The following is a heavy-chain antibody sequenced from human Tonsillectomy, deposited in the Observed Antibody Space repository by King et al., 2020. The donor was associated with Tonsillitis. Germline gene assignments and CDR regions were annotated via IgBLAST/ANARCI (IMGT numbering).Heavy chain of an antibody. CDR3: ARESNPGAAAGIIRPFDY. J-gene: IGHJ4*02. CDR2: IIPIFGTA. CDR1: GGTFSSYA. D-gene: IGHD6-13*01. V-gene: IGHV1-69*01. Sequence: QLVQSGAEVKKTGSSVKVSCKASGGTFSSYAISWVRQAPGQGLEWMGGIIPIFGTANYAQKFQGRVTITEDESTSTDYMELSSLISEDTAVYYCARESNPGAAAGIIRPFDYWGQGTLVTVSS.